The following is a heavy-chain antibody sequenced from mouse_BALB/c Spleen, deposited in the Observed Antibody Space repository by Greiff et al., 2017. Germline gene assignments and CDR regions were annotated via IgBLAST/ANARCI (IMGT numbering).Heavy chain of an antibody. D-gene: IGHD2-14*01. CDR2: ISYSGST. CDR3: ARNRYGYYFDY. V-gene: IGHV3-2*02. J-gene: IGHJ2*01. Sequence: DVQLQESGPGLVKPSQSLSLTCTVTGYSITSDYAWNWIRQFPGNKLEWMGYISYSGSTSYNPSLKSRISITRDTSKNQFFLQLNSVTTEDTATYYCARNRYGYYFDYWGQGTTLTVSS. CDR1: GYSITSDYA.